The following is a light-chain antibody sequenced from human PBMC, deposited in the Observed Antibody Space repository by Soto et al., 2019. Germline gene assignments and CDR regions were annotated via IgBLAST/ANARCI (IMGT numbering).Light chain of an antibody. CDR3: QQRSNWIT. V-gene: IGKV3D-20*02. CDR2: TTS. CDR1: QTVTSSC. J-gene: IGKJ5*01. Sequence: EIVLTQSPDTLSLSPGERATLSCTASQTVTSSCLAWYQRKPGQAPRLLIRTTSTRATDIPDRFSGSGSGTDFTLTISSLEPEDFAVYYCQQRSNWITFGQGTRLEIK.